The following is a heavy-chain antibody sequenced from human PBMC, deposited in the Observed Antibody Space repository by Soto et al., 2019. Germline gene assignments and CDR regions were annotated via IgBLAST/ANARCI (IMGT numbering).Heavy chain of an antibody. CDR3: ARLKGAYREAAFDV. D-gene: IGHD3-16*01. J-gene: IGHJ3*01. Sequence: QVQLQESGPGLAKPSETLSLTCTVSGGSINNYYWTWIRQPPGKRLEWIGYIHYSGSTSYNPALKSRVTISVDTSKNQFSLDVHSVTAGDTALYYCARLKGAYREAAFDVWGQGTMVTVSS. V-gene: IGHV4-59*01. CDR2: IHYSGST. CDR1: GGSINNYY.